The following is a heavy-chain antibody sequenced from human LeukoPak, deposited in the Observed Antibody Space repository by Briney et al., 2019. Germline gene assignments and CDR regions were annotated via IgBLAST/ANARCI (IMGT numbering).Heavy chain of an antibody. V-gene: IGHV3-23*01. CDR3: ARDRSGGSGSYPNWFDP. Sequence: RGTLRLSWVASGFTLRNFGVNWVRPAPGDGREWLAGISPRGGGTYYADSVKGRFTISRDDSKNMLSLQMNSLRAEDTAVYYCARDRSGGSGSYPNWFDPWGQGTLVTVSS. CDR2: ISPRGGGT. J-gene: IGHJ5*02. CDR1: GFTLRNFG. D-gene: IGHD1-26*01.